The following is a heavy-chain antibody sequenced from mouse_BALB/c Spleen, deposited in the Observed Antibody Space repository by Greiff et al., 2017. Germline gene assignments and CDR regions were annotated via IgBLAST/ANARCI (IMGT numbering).Heavy chain of an antibody. CDR2: IDPANGNT. Sequence: EVQLQQSGAELVKPGASVKLSCTASGFHIKDTYMHWVKQRPEQGLEWIGRIDPANGNTKYDPKFQGKATITADTSSNTAYLQLSSLTSEDTAVYYCARTTATLAYWGQGTLVTVSA. CDR1: GFHIKDTY. V-gene: IGHV14-3*02. J-gene: IGHJ3*01. D-gene: IGHD1-2*01. CDR3: ARTTATLAY.